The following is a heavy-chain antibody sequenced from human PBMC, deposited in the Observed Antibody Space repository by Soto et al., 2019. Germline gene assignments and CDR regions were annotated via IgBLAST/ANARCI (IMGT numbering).Heavy chain of an antibody. Sequence: PSETLSLTCTVSGGSISSYYWSWIRQPPGKGLEWIGYIYYSGSTNYNPSLKSRVTISVDTSKNQFSLKLSSVTAADTAVYYCARERWGGYCTNGVCYSWYFDLWGRGTLVTVSS. CDR3: ARERWGGYCTNGVCYSWYFDL. D-gene: IGHD2-8*01. V-gene: IGHV4-59*01. CDR1: GGSISSYY. CDR2: IYYSGST. J-gene: IGHJ2*01.